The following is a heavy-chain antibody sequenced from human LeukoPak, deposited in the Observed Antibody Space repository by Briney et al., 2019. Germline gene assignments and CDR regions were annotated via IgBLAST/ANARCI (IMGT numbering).Heavy chain of an antibody. CDR3: AKAPVWNYYYGLDV. CDR2: ITTSGST. V-gene: IGHV3-23*01. D-gene: IGHD2-21*01. CDR1: GLTASHNVNNA. J-gene: IGHJ6*02. Sequence: GGSLRLSCAASGLTASHNVNNAMSWVRHAPGKGLEWVSGITTSGSTYYADSVKGGFTISRENSNNTLYLHMDSLRAEDTAVYYCAKAPVWNYYYGLDVWGQGTTVTVSS.